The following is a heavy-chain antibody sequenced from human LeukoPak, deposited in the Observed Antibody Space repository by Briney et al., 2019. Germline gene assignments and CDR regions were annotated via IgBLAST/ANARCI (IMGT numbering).Heavy chain of an antibody. Sequence: PGGSLRLSCAASGFTFSRYSMNWVRQAPGKGLEWVSSVSTSNNNIYYADSVKGRFTISRDNSKNTLYLQMNSLRAEDTAVYYCAKPRGGTGGLLRRYYFDYWGQGTLVTVSS. D-gene: IGHD1-26*01. CDR1: GFTFSRYS. J-gene: IGHJ4*02. CDR2: VSTSNNNI. CDR3: AKPRGGTGGLLRRYYFDY. V-gene: IGHV3-21*04.